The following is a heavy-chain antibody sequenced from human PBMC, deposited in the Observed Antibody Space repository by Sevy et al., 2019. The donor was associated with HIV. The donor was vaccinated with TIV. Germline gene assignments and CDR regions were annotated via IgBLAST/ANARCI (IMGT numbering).Heavy chain of an antibody. D-gene: IGHD6-13*01. V-gene: IGHV3-15*01. CDR1: GFTFSNAW. CDR2: IKSKTDGGTT. Sequence: GGSLRLSCAASGFTFSNAWMSWVRQAPGKGLEWVGHIKSKTDGGTTDYAAPVKGRFTISRDDSKNTLYLQMNSLKTEDTAVYYCTTVRSSWASYYYYYYMDVWGKGTTVTVSS. CDR3: TTVRSSWASYYYYYYMDV. J-gene: IGHJ6*03.